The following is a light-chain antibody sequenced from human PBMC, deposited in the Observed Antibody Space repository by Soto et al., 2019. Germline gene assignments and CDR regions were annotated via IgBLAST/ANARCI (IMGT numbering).Light chain of an antibody. Sequence: IQVNKSPSTVSASVGNRVTISCRASQSISMWLAWYQQKPGKAPNLLIYYASSFERGVRPRFSGSGSGTEFTLTIISLQPDDFATYYCQQYNSYSLTFGQGTKVDIK. CDR1: QSISMW. V-gene: IGKV1-5*01. CDR2: YAS. CDR3: QQYNSYSLT. J-gene: IGKJ1*01.